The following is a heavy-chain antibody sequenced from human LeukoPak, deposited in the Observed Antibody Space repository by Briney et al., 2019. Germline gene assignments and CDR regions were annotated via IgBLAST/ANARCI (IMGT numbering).Heavy chain of an antibody. D-gene: IGHD1/OR15-1a*01. Sequence: GGSLRLSCAASGFTVSSNYMSWVRQAPGKGLEWVSVIYSGGSTYYADSVKGRLTISRDNSKNTLYLQMNSLRAEDTAVYYCARAISRGTNWFDPWGQGTLVTVSS. CDR3: ARAISRGTNWFDP. CDR1: GFTVSSNY. CDR2: IYSGGST. V-gene: IGHV3-66*01. J-gene: IGHJ5*02.